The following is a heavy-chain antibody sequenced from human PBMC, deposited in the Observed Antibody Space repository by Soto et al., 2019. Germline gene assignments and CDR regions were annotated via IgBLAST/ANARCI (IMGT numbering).Heavy chain of an antibody. Sequence: QVQLVESGGGLVKPGGSLRLSCAASGFTFSDYYMSWIRQAPGKGVGGGSFICSGGSPIYYTDSVKGRFTISRDNAENSLYLQMNSLRAEDTAVYYCARDPRYCSGGSCYSAGEDHYYYYMDVWGKGTTVTVSS. CDR2: ICSGGSPI. CDR3: ARDPRYCSGGSCYSAGEDHYYYYMDV. V-gene: IGHV3-11*01. CDR1: GFTFSDYY. J-gene: IGHJ6*03. D-gene: IGHD2-15*01.